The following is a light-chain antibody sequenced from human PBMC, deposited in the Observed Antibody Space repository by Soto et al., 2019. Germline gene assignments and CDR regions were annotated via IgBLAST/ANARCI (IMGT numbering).Light chain of an antibody. CDR3: QQYNSS. V-gene: IGKV1-5*03. CDR2: KAS. J-gene: IGKJ2*01. CDR1: QSISNW. Sequence: IQMTPSPSPLSASVGDRGTITCRASQSISNWLAWYQQKPGKAPKLLIYKASSLESGVPSRFSGSGSGTEFTLTISSLQPDDFATYYCQQYNSSFGQGTKVDIK.